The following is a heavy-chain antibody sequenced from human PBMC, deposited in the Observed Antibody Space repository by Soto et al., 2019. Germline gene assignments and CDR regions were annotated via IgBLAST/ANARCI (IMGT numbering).Heavy chain of an antibody. CDR3: ARGTCGGDCYSDAFDI. Sequence: QVQLVESGGGVVQPGRSLRLSCAASGFTFSSYGMHWVRQAPDKGLEWVAVIWYDGSNKYYADSVKGRFTISRDNSKNTLYLQMNSLRAEDTAVYYCARGTCGGDCYSDAFDIWGQGTMVTVSS. V-gene: IGHV3-33*01. D-gene: IGHD2-21*02. CDR2: IWYDGSNK. J-gene: IGHJ3*02. CDR1: GFTFSSYG.